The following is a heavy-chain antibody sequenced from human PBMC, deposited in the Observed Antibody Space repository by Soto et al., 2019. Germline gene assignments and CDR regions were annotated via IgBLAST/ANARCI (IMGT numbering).Heavy chain of an antibody. CDR1: GFTFSSYG. V-gene: IGHV3-33*01. Sequence: GGSLRLSCAASGFTFSSYGMHWVRQAPGKGLEWVAVIWYDGSNKYYADSVKGRFTISRDNSKNTLYLQMNSLRAEDTAVYYCARDQGSISGYYYENAFDIWGQGTMVTVSS. J-gene: IGHJ3*02. CDR2: IWYDGSNK. CDR3: ARDQGSISGYYYENAFDI. D-gene: IGHD3-22*01.